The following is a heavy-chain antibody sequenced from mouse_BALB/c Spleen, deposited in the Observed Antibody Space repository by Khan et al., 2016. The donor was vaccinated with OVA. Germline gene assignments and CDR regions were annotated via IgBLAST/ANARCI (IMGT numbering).Heavy chain of an antibody. CDR1: GYNFTSYW. J-gene: IGHJ2*01. V-gene: IGHV1-5*01. CDR2: IYPGISDT. CDR3: TRSYVSYYFDY. D-gene: IGHD1-1*02. Sequence: VQLKQSGTVLARPGASVKMSCKASGYNFTSYWMHWVKQRPGQGLEWIGAIYPGISDTRYNQKFKVKAKLTAVTSASTAYMELSSLTNEDSAVYFCTRSYVSYYFDYWGQGTMLRVSS.